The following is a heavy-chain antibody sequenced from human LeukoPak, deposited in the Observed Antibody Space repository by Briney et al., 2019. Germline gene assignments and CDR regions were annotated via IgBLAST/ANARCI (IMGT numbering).Heavy chain of an antibody. J-gene: IGHJ4*02. V-gene: IGHV3-23*01. CDR1: GFTFSSYA. D-gene: IGHD6-13*01. Sequence: QPGGSLRLSCAASGFTFSSYAMSWVRQAPGKGLEWVSAISGGGGSSTYYADSVKGRFTISRDTSKNTLYLQMNSLRAEDTAIYYCANSAAVGTFYWGQGTLVTVSS. CDR2: ISGGGGSST. CDR3: ANSAAVGTFY.